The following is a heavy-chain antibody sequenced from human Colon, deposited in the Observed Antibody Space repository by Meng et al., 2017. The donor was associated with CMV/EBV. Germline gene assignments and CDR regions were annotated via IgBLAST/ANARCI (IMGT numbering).Heavy chain of an antibody. V-gene: IGHV4-34*01. D-gene: IGHD3-3*01. CDR2: INHSGST. CDR1: GGSFSGYY. J-gene: IGHJ4*02. CDR3: ARTDYYDFG. Sequence: QVQLPQWGAGLWKPSETLSLPCAFYGGSFSGYYWSWIRQPPGKGLEWIXEINHSGSTNYNPSLKSRVTISVDTSKNQFSLKLSSVTAADTAVYYCARTDYYDFGWGQGTLVTVSS.